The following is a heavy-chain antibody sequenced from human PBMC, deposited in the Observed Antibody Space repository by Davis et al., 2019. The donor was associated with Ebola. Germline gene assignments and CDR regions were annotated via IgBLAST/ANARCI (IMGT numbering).Heavy chain of an antibody. CDR3: ARDPSGELLFDY. CDR1: GFTFSSYW. V-gene: IGHV3-74*01. J-gene: IGHJ4*02. Sequence: HTGGSLRLSCAASGFTFSSYWMHWVRQAPGKGLVWVSRINSDGSSTSYADSVKGRFTISRDNAKNTVYLQMNSLRTDDTAVYYCARDPSGELLFDYWGQGTLVTVSS. D-gene: IGHD1-7*01. CDR2: INSDGSST.